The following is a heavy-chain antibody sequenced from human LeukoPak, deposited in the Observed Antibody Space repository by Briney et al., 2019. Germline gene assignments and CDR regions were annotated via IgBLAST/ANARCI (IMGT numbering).Heavy chain of an antibody. J-gene: IGHJ4*02. D-gene: IGHD2-15*01. CDR3: ARVSCSGGSCYVDY. CDR2: IIPIFGTA. Sequence: SVKVSCKASVGTFSSYAISWVRQAPGQGLEWMGGIIPIFGTANYAQKFQGRVTITADKSTSTAYMELSSLRSEDTAVYYCARVSCSGGSCYVDYWGQGTLVTVSS. V-gene: IGHV1-69*06. CDR1: VGTFSSYA.